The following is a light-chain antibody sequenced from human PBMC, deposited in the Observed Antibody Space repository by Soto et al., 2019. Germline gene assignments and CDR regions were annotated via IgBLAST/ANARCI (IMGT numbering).Light chain of an antibody. J-gene: IGKJ5*01. CDR1: QSFRGL. Sequence: EVVLTQSPVTPSLSPGERATLSCRASQSFRGLLAWYQQKPGQAPRLLIYDAYNMATGVPSRFSGSGSGTDFTLTISSLEPEDSAVYYCQQRHMWPITFGQGTRLEIK. CDR2: DAY. CDR3: QQRHMWPIT. V-gene: IGKV3-11*01.